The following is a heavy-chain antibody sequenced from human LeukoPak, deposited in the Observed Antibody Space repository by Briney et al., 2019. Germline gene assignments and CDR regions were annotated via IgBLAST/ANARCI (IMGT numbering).Heavy chain of an antibody. CDR3: ARHVSSNGDYALDY. V-gene: IGHV4-59*08. J-gene: IGHJ4*02. CDR2: IYYTGST. D-gene: IGHD4-17*01. CDR1: GGSISGYY. Sequence: PSETLSLTCTVSGGSISGYYWSWLRQPPGKGLEWIGHIYYTGSTNYNPSLRSRLTISLDTSTSQFSLRLSSVTAADTAVYYCARHVSSNGDYALDYWGQGSLVTVSS.